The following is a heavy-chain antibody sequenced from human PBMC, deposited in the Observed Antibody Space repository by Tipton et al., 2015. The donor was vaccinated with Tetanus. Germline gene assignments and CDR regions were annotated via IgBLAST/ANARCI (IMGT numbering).Heavy chain of an antibody. D-gene: IGHD3-22*01. J-gene: IGHJ4*02. Sequence: SLRLSCAASGFTFSSYAMHWVRQAPGKGLEWVAVISYDGSNKYYADSVKGRFTISRDNSKNTLYLQMNSLRAEDTAVYYCAGGSYYYDSSGYLSGDYWGQGTLVTVSS. CDR2: ISYDGSNK. CDR1: GFTFSSYA. CDR3: AGGSYYYDSSGYLSGDY. V-gene: IGHV3-30*04.